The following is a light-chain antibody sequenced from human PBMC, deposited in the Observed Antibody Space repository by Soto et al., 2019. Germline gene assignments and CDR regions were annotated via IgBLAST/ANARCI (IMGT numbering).Light chain of an antibody. CDR1: HRVSSSY. CDR3: QQYGSSPHT. Sequence: EIVLTQSPGPLPFSPKERATLSFSASHRVSSSYLAWYQQKPGQAPRLLISGASSRATGIPDRFSGSGSGTDFTLTISRLEPEDFAVYYCQQYGSSPHTFGQGTRLEIK. J-gene: IGKJ5*01. CDR2: GAS. V-gene: IGKV3-20*01.